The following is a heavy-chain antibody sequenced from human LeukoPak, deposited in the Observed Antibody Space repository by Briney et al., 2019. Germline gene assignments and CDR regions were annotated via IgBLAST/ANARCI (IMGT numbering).Heavy chain of an antibody. CDR2: INHSGST. Sequence: SETLSLTCAVYGGSFSGYYWSWIRQPPGKGLEWIGEINHSGSTNYNPSLKSRVTISVDTSKNQFSLKLSSVTAADTAVYYCAGNCSSTSCDSRDWFDPWGQGTLVTVSS. CDR3: AGNCSSTSCDSRDWFDP. J-gene: IGHJ5*02. V-gene: IGHV4-34*01. D-gene: IGHD2-2*02. CDR1: GGSFSGYY.